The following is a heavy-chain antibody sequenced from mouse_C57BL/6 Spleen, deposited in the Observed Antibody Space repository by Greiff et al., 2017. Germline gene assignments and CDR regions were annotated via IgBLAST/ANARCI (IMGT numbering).Heavy chain of an antibody. D-gene: IGHD4-1*02. V-gene: IGHV1-50*01. Sequence: QVHVKQPGAELVKPGASVKLSCKASGYTFTSYWMQWVKQRPGQGLEWIGEIDPSDSYTNYNQTFKGKATLTVDTSSSTAYMQLSSLTSEDSAVYYCARSNWDPFAYWGQGTLVTVSA. CDR1: GYTFTSYW. CDR2: IDPSDSYT. CDR3: ARSNWDPFAY. J-gene: IGHJ3*01.